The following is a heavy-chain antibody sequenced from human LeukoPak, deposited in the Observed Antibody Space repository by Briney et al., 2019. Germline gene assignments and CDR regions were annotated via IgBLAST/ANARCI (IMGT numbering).Heavy chain of an antibody. D-gene: IGHD2-2*01. CDR2: IKQGGSEK. CDR3: AREYQLPRLYYYYYYMDV. V-gene: IGHV3-7*01. J-gene: IGHJ6*03. CDR1: GFTFSSYW. Sequence: GGSLRLSCAASGFTFSSYWMSWVRQAPGKGLEWVANIKQGGSEKYYVDSVKGRFTISRDNAKNSLYLQMNSLRAEDTAVYYCAREYQLPRLYYYYYYMDVWGKGTTVTVSS.